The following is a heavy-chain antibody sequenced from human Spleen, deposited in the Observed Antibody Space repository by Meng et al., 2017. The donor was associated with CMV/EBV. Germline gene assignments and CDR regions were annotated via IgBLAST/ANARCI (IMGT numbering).Heavy chain of an antibody. D-gene: IGHD6-13*01. CDR2: IKTKIDGETT. CDR1: GFTFSTVW. CDR3: ATDWSRQLLGS. J-gene: IGHJ4*02. Sequence: CAASGFTFSTVWMSWVRQAPGKGLEWVGRIKTKIDGETTDFAAPVKGRFSISRDDSKNTLYLQMNSLKAEDTAVYYCATDWSRQLLGSWGQGTLVTVSS. V-gene: IGHV3-15*01.